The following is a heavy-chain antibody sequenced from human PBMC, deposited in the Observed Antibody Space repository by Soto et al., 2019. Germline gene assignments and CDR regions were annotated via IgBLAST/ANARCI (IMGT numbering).Heavy chain of an antibody. V-gene: IGHV3-30*18. Sequence: VGSLRLSCAASGFTFSSYGMHWVRQAPGKGLEWVAVISYDGSNKYYADSVKGRFTISRDNSKNTLYLQMNSLRAEDTAVYYCAQQYYYDSSGYYYWGQGTLVTVSS. D-gene: IGHD3-22*01. J-gene: IGHJ4*02. CDR2: ISYDGSNK. CDR3: AQQYYYDSSGYYY. CDR1: GFTFSSYG.